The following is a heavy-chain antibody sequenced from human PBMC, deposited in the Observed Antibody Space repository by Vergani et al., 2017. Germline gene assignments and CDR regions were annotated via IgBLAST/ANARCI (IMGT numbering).Heavy chain of an antibody. CDR1: GYTFTSYA. D-gene: IGHD2-15*01. V-gene: IGHV7-4-1*02. Sequence: QVQLVQSGSELKKPGASVKVSCKASGYTFTSYAMNWVRQAPGQGLEWMGWINTNTGNPTYAQGFTGRFVCSLDTSVSTAYLQISSLKAGDTAVYYCARYPKPRVVAADKFDYWGQGTLVTVSS. CDR2: INTNTGNP. J-gene: IGHJ4*02. CDR3: ARYPKPRVVAADKFDY.